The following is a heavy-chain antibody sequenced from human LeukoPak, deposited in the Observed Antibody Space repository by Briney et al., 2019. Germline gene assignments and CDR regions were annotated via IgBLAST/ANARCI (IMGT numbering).Heavy chain of an antibody. CDR3: TTELDVRPNHY. Sequence: GGSLRLSCAASGLTFSNAWMSWVRQVPGKGLEWVGRIKRKSDGGATDYAAPVKGRLTISRDDSKNTLYLQMNSLKSEDTAVYYCTTELDVRPNHYWGQGTLVTVSS. V-gene: IGHV3-15*01. CDR1: GLTFSNAW. D-gene: IGHD1-14*01. CDR2: IKRKSDGGAT. J-gene: IGHJ4*02.